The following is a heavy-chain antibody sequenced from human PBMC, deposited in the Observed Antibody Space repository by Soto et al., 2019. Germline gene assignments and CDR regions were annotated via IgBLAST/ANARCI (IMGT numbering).Heavy chain of an antibody. V-gene: IGHV4-30-4*01. Sequence: QVQLQESGPGLVKPSQTLSLTCTVSGGSISSGDYYWSWIRQPPGKGLEWIGYIYYSGSTYYNPSLKSRVTISVDTSKNQFSLKLSSVTAADTAVYYCARTTQDSSGWYTPIYYWGQGTLVTVSS. CDR2: IYYSGST. D-gene: IGHD6-19*01. CDR3: ARTTQDSSGWYTPIYY. J-gene: IGHJ4*02. CDR1: GGSISSGDYY.